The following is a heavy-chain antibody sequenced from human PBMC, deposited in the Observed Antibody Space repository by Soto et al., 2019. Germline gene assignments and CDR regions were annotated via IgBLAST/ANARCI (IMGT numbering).Heavy chain of an antibody. J-gene: IGHJ5*01. CDR2: IDYRGNT. V-gene: IGHV4-31*03. D-gene: IGHD6-13*01. CDR3: ARVSAAGTRWFDS. CDR1: GGAISSGGYF. Sequence: QVQLQESGPGLVKRAQTLSLTCTVSGGAISSGGYFWSWVRQRAGKGLEWIAYIDYRGNTFYNPSLKSRITMSRDTSKNHVSLDVNSVTAADTGVYYCARVSAAGTRWFDSLGLGTLVTVSS.